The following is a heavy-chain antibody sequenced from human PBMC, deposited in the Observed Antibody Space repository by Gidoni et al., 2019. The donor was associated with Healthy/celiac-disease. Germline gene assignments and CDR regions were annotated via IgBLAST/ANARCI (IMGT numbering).Heavy chain of an antibody. Sequence: CAGSGFTFSSYQMNWVRRAPGKGLEWVSYISSSGSTIYYADSVKGRCTISRDNAKNSLYLQMNSLRAEDTAVYYCARGPDAFDIWGQGTMVTVSS. CDR1: GFTFSSYQ. CDR2: ISSSGSTI. V-gene: IGHV3-48*03. CDR3: ARGPDAFDI. J-gene: IGHJ3*02.